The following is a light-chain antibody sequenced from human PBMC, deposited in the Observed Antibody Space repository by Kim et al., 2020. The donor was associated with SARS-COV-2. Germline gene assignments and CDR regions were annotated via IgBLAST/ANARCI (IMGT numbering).Light chain of an antibody. CDR1: QSVSNN. J-gene: IGKJ2*01. CDR2: GAS. Sequence: EIVMTQSPATLSVSPGERATLSCRASQSVSNNLAWYQHKPGQPPRLLIYGASTRATGVPARFSGSGSGTDFTLTVSSLQSEDFAVYYCHQYNEWHLGDTLGQGTKLE. CDR3: HQYNEWHLGDT. V-gene: IGKV3-15*01.